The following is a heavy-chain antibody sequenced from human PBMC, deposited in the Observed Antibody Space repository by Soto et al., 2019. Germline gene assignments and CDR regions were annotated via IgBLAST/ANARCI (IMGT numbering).Heavy chain of an antibody. D-gene: IGHD2-2*02. V-gene: IGHV1-8*01. CDR1: GYTFTSYD. J-gene: IGHJ6*02. CDR3: ARSLYCSSTSCYSYYYYGMDV. Sequence: ASVKVSCKASGYTFTSYDINWVRQATGQGREWMGWMNPNSGNTGYAQKFQGRVTMTRNTSISTAYMELSSLRSEDTAVYYCARSLYCSSTSCYSYYYYGMDVWGQGTTVTVSS. CDR2: MNPNSGNT.